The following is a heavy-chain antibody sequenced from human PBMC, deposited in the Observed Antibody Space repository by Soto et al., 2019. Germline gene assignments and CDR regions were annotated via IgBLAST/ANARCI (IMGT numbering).Heavy chain of an antibody. D-gene: IGHD3-22*01. CDR3: ARFFDRGAYYLDY. CDR1: GYTFSSYT. CDR2: INAGNGDT. V-gene: IGHV1-3*01. Sequence: QVQFVQSGAEVKKPGASVKVSCKASGYTFSSYTIHWVRQAPGQRLEWMGWINAGNGDTKYSQNFQGRITITRDTSATTVYMELSSLRSEDTAVYYRARFFDRGAYYLDYWGQGTLATVSS. J-gene: IGHJ4*02.